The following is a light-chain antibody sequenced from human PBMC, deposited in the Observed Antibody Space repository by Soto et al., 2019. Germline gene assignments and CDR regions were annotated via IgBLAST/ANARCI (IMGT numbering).Light chain of an antibody. CDR1: QSVSSSY. CDR3: QQYGSSPLT. V-gene: IGKV3-20*01. CDR2: GAS. Sequence: EIVLTQSPGTLSLSPGERATLSCRASQSVSSSYLAWYQQKPGQAPRLLIYGASTRATGIPDRFSGSGSGTEFTFIISRLESEDFAVYFCQQYGSSPLTFGRGTKVEIK. J-gene: IGKJ4*01.